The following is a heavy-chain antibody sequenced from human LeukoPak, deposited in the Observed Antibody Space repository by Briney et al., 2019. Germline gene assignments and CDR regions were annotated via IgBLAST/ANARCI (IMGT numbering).Heavy chain of an antibody. D-gene: IGHD3-22*01. V-gene: IGHV1-2*06. J-gene: IGHJ4*02. CDR2: INPNGGGT. CDR3: ARDRRELNYCDSSGYFPGH. CDR1: GYTFTGYY. Sequence: ASVKVSCKASGYTFTGYYMHWVRQAPGQGLEWMGRINPNGGGTNYANKFQGRVTMTRDTSTNTAYMALSRLRSDDTAVYYCARDRRELNYCDSSGYFPGHWGQGTLVTVSS.